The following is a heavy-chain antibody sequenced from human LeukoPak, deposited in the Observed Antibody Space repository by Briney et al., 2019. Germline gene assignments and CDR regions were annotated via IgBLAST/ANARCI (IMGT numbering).Heavy chain of an antibody. CDR2: IYYSGAT. CDR3: AREGTGDRGYSSAFQHYYGMDV. D-gene: IGHD5-18*01. Sequence: SESLSLTCNVSGVSFSSVGFYWSWLRQHPGKGLEWSGHIYYSGATYRNPSLESRVTLSVDTSQNQFSLKLSSVTAADTAVYYCAREGTGDRGYSSAFQHYYGMDVWGRGTTVTVSS. CDR1: GVSFSSVGFY. V-gene: IGHV4-31*03. J-gene: IGHJ6*02.